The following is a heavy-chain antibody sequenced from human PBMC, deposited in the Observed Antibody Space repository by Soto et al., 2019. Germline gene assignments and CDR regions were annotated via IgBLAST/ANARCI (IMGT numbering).Heavy chain of an antibody. Sequence: EVQLVDSGGGLVQPGGSLRLSCAASGFTISTYSMNWVRQAPGKGLEWIAYISSGNPSVHYADSVRGRFTISGDTAKNSLHLQMNSLRDDDTAVYFCARGGWEHDYWGQGTLVTVSS. CDR3: ARGGWEHDY. CDR2: ISSGNPSV. CDR1: GFTISTYS. D-gene: IGHD1-26*01. J-gene: IGHJ4*02. V-gene: IGHV3-48*02.